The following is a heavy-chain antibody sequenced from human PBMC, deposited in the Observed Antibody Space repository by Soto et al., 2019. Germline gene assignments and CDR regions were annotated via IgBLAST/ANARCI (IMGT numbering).Heavy chain of an antibody. CDR1: GGSISIYY. CDR2: IYYSGST. D-gene: IGHD3-10*01. CDR3: AREGFGEDYYYGMDV. V-gene: IGHV4-59*01. J-gene: IGHJ6*02. Sequence: SETLSLTCTVSGGSISIYYWSWMRQPPGKGLEWIGYIYYSGSTNYNPSLKSRVTISVDTSKNQFSLKLSSVTAADTAVYYCAREGFGEDYYYGMDVWGQGTTVTVSS.